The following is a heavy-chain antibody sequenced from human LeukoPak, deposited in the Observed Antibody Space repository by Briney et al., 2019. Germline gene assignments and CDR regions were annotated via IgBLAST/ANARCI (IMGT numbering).Heavy chain of an antibody. Sequence: GGSLRLSCAASGFTFSSYGMHWVRQAPGKGLEWVAVISYDGRNKNYADSVKGRFTISRDNSKNTLYLQINSVRAEDTAVYYCAKDLTRYCSDGSCYSADYWGQGTLVTVSS. CDR1: GFTFSSYG. V-gene: IGHV3-30*18. CDR2: ISYDGRNK. CDR3: AKDLTRYCSDGSCYSADY. D-gene: IGHD2-15*01. J-gene: IGHJ4*02.